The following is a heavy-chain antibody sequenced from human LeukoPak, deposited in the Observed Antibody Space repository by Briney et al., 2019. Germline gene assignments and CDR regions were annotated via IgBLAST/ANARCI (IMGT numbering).Heavy chain of an antibody. J-gene: IGHJ4*02. D-gene: IGHD6-13*01. CDR3: ARLIYSSSWYIEYYFDY. CDR1: GGSVNSYY. CDR2: IYYTGST. Sequence: PSETLSLTCTVSGGSVNSYYWSWIRQPPGKGLEWIGYIYYTGSTNYNPSLKSRVTMSVDTSKNQFSLKLSSVTAADTAVYYCARLIYSSSWYIEYYFDYWGQGTLVTVSS. V-gene: IGHV4-59*02.